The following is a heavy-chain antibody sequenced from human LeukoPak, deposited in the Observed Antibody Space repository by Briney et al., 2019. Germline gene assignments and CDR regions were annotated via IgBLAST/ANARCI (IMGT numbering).Heavy chain of an antibody. CDR2: IYPGDSDA. Sequence: GESLKISCKCSGYSFTSYWIGWVRQIPGKVVKLMGIIYPGDSDARYSPSFQGQVTISADKSISTAYLQWSSLKASDTAMYYCARLVAPRPVDYWGQGTLVTVSS. J-gene: IGHJ4*02. CDR3: ARLVAPRPVDY. D-gene: IGHD6-6*01. CDR1: GYSFTSYW. V-gene: IGHV5-51*01.